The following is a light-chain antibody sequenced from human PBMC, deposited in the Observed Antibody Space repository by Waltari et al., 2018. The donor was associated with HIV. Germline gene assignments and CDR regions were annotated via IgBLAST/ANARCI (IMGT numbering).Light chain of an antibody. Sequence: QSVLTQPPPASGTPGQRVTIHCSGSSANIGSNYGDWYQQLPGQAPKPPIYRKTLLPSGVPDRFSGSKSGTSASLAISGLRSEDEADYYCAAWDDSLSGQWVFGGGTKLTVL. V-gene: IGLV1-47*01. J-gene: IGLJ3*02. CDR1: SANIGSNY. CDR3: AAWDDSLSGQWV. CDR2: RKT.